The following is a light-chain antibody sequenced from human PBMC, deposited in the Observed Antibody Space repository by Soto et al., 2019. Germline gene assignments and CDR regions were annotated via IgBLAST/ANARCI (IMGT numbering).Light chain of an antibody. CDR3: QQLNSYLLT. CDR2: GAS. J-gene: IGKJ4*01. Sequence: EIVMTQSQANLSVSPGDSSTLSCRASQSVSSNLAWYQQKPGQAPRLLIYGASTRATGIPARFSSSGSGTEFTLTISSLQSEEFATYYCQQLNSYLLTFGGGTKVDIK. CDR1: QSVSSN. V-gene: IGKV3-15*01.